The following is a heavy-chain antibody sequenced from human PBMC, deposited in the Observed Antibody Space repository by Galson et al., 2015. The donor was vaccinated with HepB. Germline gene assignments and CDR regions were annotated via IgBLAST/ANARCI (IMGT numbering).Heavy chain of an antibody. V-gene: IGHV3-9*01. D-gene: IGHD6-19*01. CDR3: AKGVPDGSSGWYIPAGRYFDL. J-gene: IGHJ2*01. CDR2: ISWNSGSI. CDR1: GFTFDDYA. Sequence: SLRLSCAASGFTFDDYAMHWVRQAPGKGLEWVSGISWNSGSIGYADSVKGRFTISRDNAKNSLYLQMNSLRAEDTALYYCAKGVPDGSSGWYIPAGRYFDLWGRGTLVTVSS.